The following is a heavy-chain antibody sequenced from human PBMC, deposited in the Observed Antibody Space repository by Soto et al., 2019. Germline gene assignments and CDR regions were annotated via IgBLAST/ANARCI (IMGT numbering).Heavy chain of an antibody. J-gene: IGHJ4*02. V-gene: IGHV4-34*01. CDR3: ARGLPLSYYDSCGYPDY. CDR1: GGSFSGYY. CDR2: INHSGST. D-gene: IGHD3-22*01. Sequence: PSETLSLTCAVYGGSFSGYYWSWIRQPPGKGLEWIGEINHSGSTNYNPSLKSRVTISVDTSKNQFSLKLSSVTAADTAVYYCARGLPLSYYDSCGYPDYWGQGTLVTVSS.